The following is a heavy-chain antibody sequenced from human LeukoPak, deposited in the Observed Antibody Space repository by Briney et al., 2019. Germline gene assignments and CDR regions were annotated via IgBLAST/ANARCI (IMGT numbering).Heavy chain of an antibody. J-gene: IGHJ4*02. V-gene: IGHV3-64*01. CDR1: GFTFSGFA. CDR2: ISSNGGSS. Sequence: PGGSLRLSCAPSGFTFSGFAMHWVRQAPGKGLEYVSGISSNGGSSYYANSVKGRFTISRDNSKNTLYLQMDSLRAEDTAVYYCARYNSGTIDYWAQGTLVTVSS. CDR3: ARYNSGTIDY. D-gene: IGHD1-1*01.